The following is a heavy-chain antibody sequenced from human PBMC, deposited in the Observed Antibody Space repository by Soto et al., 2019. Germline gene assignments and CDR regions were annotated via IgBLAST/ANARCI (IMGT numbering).Heavy chain of an antibody. CDR3: AREGGTYCSSTSCYHPFSYYYGMDV. CDR1: GFTVSSNY. V-gene: IGHV3-66*01. D-gene: IGHD2-2*01. J-gene: IGHJ6*02. CDR2: IDSGGST. Sequence: EVQLVESGGGLVQPGGSLRLSCAASGFTVSSNYMGWVRQAPGKGLEWVSVIDSGGSTYYADSVKGRFTISRDNSKNTLYLQMNSLRAEDTAVYYCAREGGTYCSSTSCYHPFSYYYGMDVWGQGTTVTVSS.